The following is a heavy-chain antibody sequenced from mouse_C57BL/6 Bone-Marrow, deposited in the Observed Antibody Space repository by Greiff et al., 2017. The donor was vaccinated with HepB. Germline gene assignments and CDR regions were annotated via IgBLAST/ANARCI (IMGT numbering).Heavy chain of an antibody. J-gene: IGHJ4*01. V-gene: IGHV5-17*01. D-gene: IGHD1-1*01. CDR1: GFTFSDYG. CDR3: ARGRYYGSSPYAMDY. CDR2: ISSGSSTI. Sequence: EVQLQQSGGGLVKPGGSLKLSCAASGFTFSDYGMHWVRQAPEKGLEWVAYISSGSSTIYYADTVKGRFTISRDNAKNTLFLQMTRLRSEDTAMYYCARGRYYGSSPYAMDYWGQGTSVTVSS.